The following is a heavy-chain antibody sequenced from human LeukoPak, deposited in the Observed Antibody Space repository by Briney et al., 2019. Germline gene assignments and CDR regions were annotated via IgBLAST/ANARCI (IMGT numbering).Heavy chain of an antibody. J-gene: IGHJ4*02. Sequence: GGSLRLSCAASGFTFSSYAMSWVRQAPGKGLEWVSAISGSGGSTYYADSVKGRFTISRDNSKNTLYLQMNSLRAEDTAVYYCAREGLRRSGWYGYFDYWGQGTLVTVSS. D-gene: IGHD6-19*01. CDR2: ISGSGGST. CDR1: GFTFSSYA. CDR3: AREGLRRSGWYGYFDY. V-gene: IGHV3-23*01.